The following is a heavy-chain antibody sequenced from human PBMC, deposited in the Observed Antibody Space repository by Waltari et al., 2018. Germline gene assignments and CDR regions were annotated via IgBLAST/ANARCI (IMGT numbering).Heavy chain of an antibody. J-gene: IGHJ4*02. CDR3: ASSSGDYIWGSYRYSPHYYFDY. CDR2: IYHSGST. Sequence: QVQLQESGPGLVKPSGTLSLTCAVSGGSISSSNWWSWVRQPPGTGLEWIGEIYHSGSTNYNPSLKSRVTISVDKSKNQFSLKLSSVTAADTAVYYCASSSGDYIWGSYRYSPHYYFDYWGQGTLVTVSS. CDR1: GGSISSSNW. V-gene: IGHV4-4*02. D-gene: IGHD3-16*02.